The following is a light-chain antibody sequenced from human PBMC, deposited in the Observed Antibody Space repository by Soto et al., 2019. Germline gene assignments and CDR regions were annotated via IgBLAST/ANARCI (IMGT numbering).Light chain of an antibody. Sequence: QSVLTQPASVSASPGQSITISCTGTSSDVSGSNFISVYQQPPDKPPKLTIYVLPNRPSVDSNRCSGSKSGSTASLITSALQTENEADYSCVSNTSSTTDVFGTGTKVTVL. CDR3: VSNTSSTTDV. J-gene: IGLJ1*01. CDR2: VLP. CDR1: SSDVSGSNF. V-gene: IGLV2-14*03.